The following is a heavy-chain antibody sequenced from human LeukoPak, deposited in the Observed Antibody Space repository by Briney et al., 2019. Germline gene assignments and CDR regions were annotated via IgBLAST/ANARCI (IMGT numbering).Heavy chain of an antibody. CDR3: ARDIVLIPAGGNNWFDP. V-gene: IGHV3-23*01. Sequence: PGGSLRLSCAASGFTFSSYAMSWVRQAPGKGLEWVSSISGNGGSTYYADSVKGRFTVSRDNSKNTLYLQKNSLRAEDTAVYYCARDIVLIPAGGNNWFDPWGQGTLVTVSS. CDR1: GFTFSSYA. CDR2: ISGNGGST. D-gene: IGHD2-2*01. J-gene: IGHJ5*02.